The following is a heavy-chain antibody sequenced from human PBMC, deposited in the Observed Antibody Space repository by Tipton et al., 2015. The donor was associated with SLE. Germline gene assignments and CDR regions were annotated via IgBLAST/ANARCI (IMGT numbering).Heavy chain of an antibody. CDR3: AGGRGYSSRWY. J-gene: IGHJ4*02. CDR2: IYYSGST. D-gene: IGHD6-13*01. V-gene: IGHV4-59*01. Sequence: TLSLTCTVSGGSISSYYWSWIRQPPGKGLEWIGYIYYSGSTNYNPSLRSRVTISVDTSKNQFSLNLSSVTAADTAVYFCAGGRGYSSRWYWGQGTLVTVSS. CDR1: GGSISSYY.